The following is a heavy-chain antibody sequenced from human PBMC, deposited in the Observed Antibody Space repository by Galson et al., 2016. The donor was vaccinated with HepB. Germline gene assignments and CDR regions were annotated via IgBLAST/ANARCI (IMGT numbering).Heavy chain of an antibody. V-gene: IGHV4-31*03. CDR1: GVSISTGGYY. D-gene: IGHD6-19*01. CDR2: IYYNGRT. CDR3: ARESDLGIAVRAFEY. Sequence: TLSLTCTVSGVSISTGGYYWSWIRQAPGKGLEWLGNIYYNGRTSYNPPLKSRLVISVDPSENHFSLNLNSVTAADTAVYYCARESDLGIAVRAFEYWGQGTLVKVSP. J-gene: IGHJ4*02.